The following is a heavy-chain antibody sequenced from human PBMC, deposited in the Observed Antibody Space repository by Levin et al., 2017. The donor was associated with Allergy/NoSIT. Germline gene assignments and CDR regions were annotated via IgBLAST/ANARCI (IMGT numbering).Heavy chain of an antibody. CDR2: ISYDGSNK. Sequence: SGGSLRLSCAGSGFTFSNYGMHWVRQAPGKGLEWLAIISYDGSNKYYADSVKGRFTISRDNSKNTLYMQMNSLRPEDTAVYFCAKDRGIQQWFWSCDHWGQGTLVTVSS. D-gene: IGHD5-18*01. CDR1: GFTFSNYG. V-gene: IGHV3-30*18. J-gene: IGHJ4*02. CDR3: AKDRGIQQWFWSCDH.